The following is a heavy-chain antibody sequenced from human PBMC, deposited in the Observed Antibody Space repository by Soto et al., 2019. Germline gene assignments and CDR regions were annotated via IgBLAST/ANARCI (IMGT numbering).Heavy chain of an antibody. CDR2: ISSSGTTI. V-gene: IGHV3-11*01. Sequence: QGQLVESEGGLVKPGGSLRLSCAASGFTFSDYYMSWIRQVPGKGLEWLSYISSSGTTIYYADSVKGRFTISRDNGKNSLYLQMNSLRAEDTAVYYCARETRLRWTAYWGQGTLVTVSS. J-gene: IGHJ4*02. CDR3: ARETRLRWTAY. D-gene: IGHD4-17*01. CDR1: GFTFSDYY.